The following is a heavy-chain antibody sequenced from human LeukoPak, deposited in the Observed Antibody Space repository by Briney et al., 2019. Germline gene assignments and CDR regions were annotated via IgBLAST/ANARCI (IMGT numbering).Heavy chain of an antibody. CDR3: ARSAYFQEYLQY. J-gene: IGHJ1*01. CDR1: GDSVSSTTAT. CDR2: THYRSEWKS. Sequence: SQTLSLTCAVSGDSVSSTTATWNWIRQSPSRGLEWLGRTHYRSEWKSDYAVSMKSRIIISPDTSKNQFSLHLNSVTADDTAMYYCARSAYFQEYLQYWGQGTPVTASP. D-gene: IGHD2-21*01. V-gene: IGHV6-1*01.